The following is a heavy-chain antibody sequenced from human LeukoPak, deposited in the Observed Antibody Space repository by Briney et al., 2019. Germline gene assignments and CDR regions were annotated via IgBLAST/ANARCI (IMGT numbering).Heavy chain of an antibody. CDR2: IYHSGST. D-gene: IGHD2-2*01. CDR3: ARVAYALLPSSGEY. CDR1: GYSISSGYY. Sequence: PSETLSLTCAVSGYSISSGYYWGWIRQPPGKGLEWIGSIYHSGSTYYNPSLKSRVTISVDTSKNQFSLKLSSVTAADTAVYYCARVAYALLPSSGEYWGQGTLVTVSS. V-gene: IGHV4-38-2*01. J-gene: IGHJ4*02.